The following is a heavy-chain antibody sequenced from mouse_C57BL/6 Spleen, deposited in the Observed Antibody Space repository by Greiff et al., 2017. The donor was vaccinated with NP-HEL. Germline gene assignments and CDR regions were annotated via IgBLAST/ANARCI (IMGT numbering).Heavy chain of an antibody. D-gene: IGHD1-1*01. J-gene: IGHJ1*03. CDR2: IDPSDSYT. CDR3: ARRATVVARYFDV. Sequence: VQLQQPGAELVRPGTSVKLSCKASGYTFTSYWMHWVKQRPGQGLEWIGVIDPSDSYTNYNQKFKGKATLTVDTSSSTAYMQLSSLTSEDSAVYYCARRATVVARYFDVWGTGTTGPVPP. V-gene: IGHV1-59*01. CDR1: GYTFTSYW.